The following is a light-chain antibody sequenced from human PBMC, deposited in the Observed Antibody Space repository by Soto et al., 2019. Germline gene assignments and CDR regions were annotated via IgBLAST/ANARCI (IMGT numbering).Light chain of an antibody. CDR2: DVS. V-gene: IGLV2-14*03. CDR3: SSFRSSSTSYV. J-gene: IGLJ1*01. Sequence: QSVLTQPASVSGSPGQSITNSCTGTSSDIGDSNYVSWYQQHPGEAPKLVIYDVSNRPSGVSNRFSGSKSANTASLAISGLQAEDEADYYCSSFRSSSTSYVFGTGTKVTV. CDR1: SSDIGDSNY.